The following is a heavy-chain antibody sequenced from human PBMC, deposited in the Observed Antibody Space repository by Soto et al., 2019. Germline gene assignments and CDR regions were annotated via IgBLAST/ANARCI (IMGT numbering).Heavy chain of an antibody. J-gene: IGHJ5*02. CDR2: MNPNSGNT. CDR3: ARLKQAYAVA. V-gene: IGHV1-8*01. CDR1: GYTFTSYD. Sequence: QVQLVQSGAEVKKPGASVKVSCKASGYTFTSYDINWVRLATGQGLEWMGWMNPNSGNTAYAETFQGRVTRTRNTSISTAYMELSSLRSEATAVYYCARLKQAYAVAWGQGTLVTVSS. D-gene: IGHD3-16*01.